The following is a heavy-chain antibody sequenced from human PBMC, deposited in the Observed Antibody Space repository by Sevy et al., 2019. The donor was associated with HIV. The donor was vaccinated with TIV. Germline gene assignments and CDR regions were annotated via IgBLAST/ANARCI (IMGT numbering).Heavy chain of an antibody. CDR1: GYTFTSYA. Sequence: ASVKVSCKASGYTFTSYAMHWVRQAPGQRLEWMGWINAGNGNTKYSQKFQGRVTITRDTSGSTAYMELSSLRSEDTAVYYCARGRYYYGSGSPNPHLDYWGQGTLVTVSS. V-gene: IGHV1-3*01. CDR3: ARGRYYYGSGSPNPHLDY. D-gene: IGHD3-10*01. CDR2: INAGNGNT. J-gene: IGHJ4*02.